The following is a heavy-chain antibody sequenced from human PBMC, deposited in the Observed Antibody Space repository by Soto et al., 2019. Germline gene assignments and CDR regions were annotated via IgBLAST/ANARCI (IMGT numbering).Heavy chain of an antibody. J-gene: IGHJ3*02. Sequence: LRLSCAASGFTFSSYGMHWVRQAPGKGLEWVAVISYDGSNKYYADSVKGRFTISRDNSKNTLYLQMNSLRAEDTAVYYCAKDLLGTTPLDAFDIWGQGTMVTVSS. CDR1: GFTFSSYG. D-gene: IGHD4-17*01. CDR3: AKDLLGTTPLDAFDI. CDR2: ISYDGSNK. V-gene: IGHV3-30*18.